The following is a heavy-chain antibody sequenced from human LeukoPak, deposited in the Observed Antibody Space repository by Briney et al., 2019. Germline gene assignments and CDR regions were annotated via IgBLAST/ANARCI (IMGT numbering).Heavy chain of an antibody. D-gene: IGHD3-22*01. CDR1: GFTFSSYE. CDR2: ISSSGSTI. J-gene: IGHJ4*02. V-gene: IGHV3-48*03. Sequence: GGSLRLSCSASGFTFSSYEMNWVRQAPGKGLEWVSYISSSGSTIYYADSVKGRFTISRDNAKNSMYLQMNSLRAEDTAVYYCARGPAASGYYDSRGRNGYFDYWGQGTLVTVSS. CDR3: ARGPAASGYYDSRGRNGYFDY.